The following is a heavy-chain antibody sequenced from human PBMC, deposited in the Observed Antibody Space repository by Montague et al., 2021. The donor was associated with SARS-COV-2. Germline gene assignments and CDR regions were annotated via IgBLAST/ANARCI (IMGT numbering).Heavy chain of an antibody. CDR1: GYSISTGYY. D-gene: IGHD6-19*01. CDR3: AKVAGSHDTFDT. CDR2: IYHSGST. Sequence: SETLSLTCTVSGYSISTGYYWGWIRQPPGKGLEWIGTIYHSGSTYFNPSLKSRVTISVDTSKNQFSLNLSSVTAADTAVYYCAKVAGSHDTFDTWGRGTMVCVSS. V-gene: IGHV4-38-2*02. J-gene: IGHJ3*02.